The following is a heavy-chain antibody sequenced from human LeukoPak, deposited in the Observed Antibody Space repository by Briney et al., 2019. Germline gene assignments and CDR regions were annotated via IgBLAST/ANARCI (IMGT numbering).Heavy chain of an antibody. CDR2: INTDGSVI. CDR1: GFTFSSYW. V-gene: IGHV3-74*01. J-gene: IGHJ5*02. D-gene: IGHD2/OR15-2a*01. CDR3: ARPYFYAVNWFDP. Sequence: GGSLRLSCAASGFTFSSYWMHWVRQPPGKGRVWVSRINTDGSVIDYADSVKGRFTISRDNAKNTLYLQMNSLTAEDSAMYYCARPYFYAVNWFDPWGQGTLVTVSS.